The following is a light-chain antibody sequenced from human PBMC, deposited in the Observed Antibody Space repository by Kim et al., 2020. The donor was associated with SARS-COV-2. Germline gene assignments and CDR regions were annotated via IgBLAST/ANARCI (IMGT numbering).Light chain of an antibody. V-gene: IGKV3-20*01. CDR3: QRYGTSWT. J-gene: IGKJ1*01. CDR2: GAS. CDR1: QSGYSDY. Sequence: EIVFTQSPCTLSLSPGERATLSCRASQSGYSDYLAWYLQKPGHAPRFLIYGASSRDSGIPDRFSGSVSGTDFSLTINRLQHDDFAWYFCQRYGTSWTFGQATKVDIK.